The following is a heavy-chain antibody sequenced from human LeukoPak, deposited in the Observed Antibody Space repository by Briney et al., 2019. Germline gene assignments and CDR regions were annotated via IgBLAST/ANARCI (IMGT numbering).Heavy chain of an antibody. V-gene: IGHV1-2*02. CDR1: GYSLIDNC. D-gene: IGHD2-15*01. CDR3: ARDGGGVVVAATPNY. CDR2: INPKTGGT. J-gene: IGHJ4*02. Sequence: ASVKVSCKASGYSLIDNCMHWVRQAPGQGLEWMGWINPKTGGTNYAQNFQGRVTMTRDTSISTAYLELNSLRSDDTAVYYCARDGGGVVVAATPNYWGQGTLVTVSS.